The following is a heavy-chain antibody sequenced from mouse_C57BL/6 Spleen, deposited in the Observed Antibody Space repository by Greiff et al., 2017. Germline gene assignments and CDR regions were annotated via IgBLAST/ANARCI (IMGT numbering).Heavy chain of an antibody. CDR2: ISSGSSTI. Sequence: EVKLVESGGGLVKPGGSLTLSCAASGFTFSDYGMHWVRQAPEKGLEWVAYISSGSSTIYYADTVKGRFTISRDNAKNTLFLQMTSLRSEDTAMYYCARVWEGYAMDYWGQGTSVTVSS. V-gene: IGHV5-17*01. CDR3: ARVWEGYAMDY. D-gene: IGHD4-1*01. CDR1: GFTFSDYG. J-gene: IGHJ4*01.